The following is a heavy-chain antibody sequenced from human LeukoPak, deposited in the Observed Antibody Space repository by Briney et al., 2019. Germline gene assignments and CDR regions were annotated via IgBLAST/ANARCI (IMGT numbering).Heavy chain of an antibody. CDR1: GHSFTNYW. CDR2: IYPRDSDT. J-gene: IGHJ4*02. Sequence: GESLKISCKDSGHSFTNYWFGWVRQKPGKGLEWMGIIYPRDSDTRYSPSFQGQVTISADKSISTAYLQWSSLKASDTAMYYCARLLSGSYYKGDYWGQGTLVTVSS. D-gene: IGHD1-26*01. V-gene: IGHV5-51*01. CDR3: ARLLSGSYYKGDY.